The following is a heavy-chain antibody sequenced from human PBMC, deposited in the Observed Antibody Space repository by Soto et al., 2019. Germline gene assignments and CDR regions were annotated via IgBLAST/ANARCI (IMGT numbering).Heavy chain of an antibody. J-gene: IGHJ6*02. CDR1: GGSISSGDSY. CDR2: IYYSGST. Sequence: QVRLQESGPGLVRPSQTLSLTCTVSGGSISSGDSYWSWIRQPPGKVLEWIGYIYYSGSTYYNPSLKSRVTFSVDTSKNQFSLKLTSVTAADTAVYYCARDEKNSDYYSGMDVWGRGTTVTVSS. D-gene: IGHD3-10*01. V-gene: IGHV4-30-4*01. CDR3: ARDEKNSDYYSGMDV.